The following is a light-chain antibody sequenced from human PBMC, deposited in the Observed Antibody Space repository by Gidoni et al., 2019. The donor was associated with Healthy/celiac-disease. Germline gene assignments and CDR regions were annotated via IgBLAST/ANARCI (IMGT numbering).Light chain of an antibody. J-gene: IGLJ2*01. CDR3: SSYTSSSLV. CDR2: EVS. V-gene: IGLV2-14*01. Sequence: GSPGQSITISCTGTSSDVGGYNYVSWYQQHPGKAPKLMIYEVSNRPSGVSNRFSGSKSGNTASLTISGLQAEDEADYYCSSYTSSSLVFGGGTKLTVL. CDR1: SSDVGGYNY.